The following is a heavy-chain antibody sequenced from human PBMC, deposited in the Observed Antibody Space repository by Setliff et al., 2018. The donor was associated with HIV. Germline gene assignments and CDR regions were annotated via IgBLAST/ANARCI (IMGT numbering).Heavy chain of an antibody. Sequence: SETLSLTCTVSGGSISSSSYYWGWIRQPPGKGLEWIGSLYYSGTTYYNPSLKSRLTISVDTSKNQFSLKLSSATAADTAVYYCARRTLITGYDYWGQGTLVTVSS. D-gene: IGHD3-16*01. CDR1: GGSISSSSYY. CDR3: ARRTLITGYDY. J-gene: IGHJ4*02. V-gene: IGHV4-39*01. CDR2: LYYSGTT.